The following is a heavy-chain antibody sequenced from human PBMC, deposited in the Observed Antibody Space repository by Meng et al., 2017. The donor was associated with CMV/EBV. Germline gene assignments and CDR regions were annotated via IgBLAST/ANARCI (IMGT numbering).Heavy chain of an antibody. V-gene: IGHV3-30-3*01. CDR2: ISYDGSNK. CDR3: ARDGARYCSSTSCYLNYYYGMDV. Sequence: GGSLRLSCAASGFTFSSYWMHWVRQAPGKGLEWVAVISYDGSNKYYADSVKGRFTISRDNSKNTLYLQMNSLRAEDTAVYYCARDGARYCSSTSCYLNYYYGMDVWGQGTTVTVSS. J-gene: IGHJ6*02. CDR1: GFTFSSYW. D-gene: IGHD2-2*01.